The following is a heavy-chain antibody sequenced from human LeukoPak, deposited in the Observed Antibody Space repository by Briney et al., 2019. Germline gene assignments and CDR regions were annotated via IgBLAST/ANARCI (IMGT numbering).Heavy chain of an antibody. J-gene: IGHJ4*02. Sequence: GGSLRLSCAASGFTFSSYAMSWVRLAPGKGLEWVSATSGGGDSTYYADTVKGHFTISRDNSKNTLFLQMNSLRAEDTAVYYCAKSHASIWNVFDYWGQGTLVTVSS. CDR1: GFTFSSYA. CDR2: TSGGGDST. CDR3: AKSHASIWNVFDY. D-gene: IGHD1-1*01. V-gene: IGHV3-23*01.